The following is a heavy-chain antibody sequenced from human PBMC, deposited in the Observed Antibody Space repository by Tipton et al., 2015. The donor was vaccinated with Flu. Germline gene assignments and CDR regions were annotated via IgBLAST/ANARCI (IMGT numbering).Heavy chain of an antibody. CDR3: GRAIGGGNSY. CDR1: GFTFSDFW. Sequence: GSLRLSCAASGFTFSDFWMHWVRQAPGKGLERVANIKGDGSTKYYVDSVKGRFTISRDNAKNSLHLQMNSLRAEDTAVYYCGRAIGGGNSYWGQGALVTVSS. CDR2: IKGDGSTK. V-gene: IGHV3-7*01. D-gene: IGHD4-23*01. J-gene: IGHJ4*02.